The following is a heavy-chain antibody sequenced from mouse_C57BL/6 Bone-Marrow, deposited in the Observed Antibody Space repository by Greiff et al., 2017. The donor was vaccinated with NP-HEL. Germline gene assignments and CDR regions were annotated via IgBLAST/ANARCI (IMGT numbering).Heavy chain of an antibody. CDR3: ASQIYYYGSSYFYYAMDY. Sequence: VQLQQPGAELVKPGASVKLSCKASGYTFTSYWMQWVKQRPGQGLEWIGEIDPSDSYTNYNQKFKGKATLTVDKSSSKAYMQLSSLTSEDSAVYYCASQIYYYGSSYFYYAMDYWGQGTSVTVSS. V-gene: IGHV1-50*01. CDR2: IDPSDSYT. D-gene: IGHD1-1*01. J-gene: IGHJ4*01. CDR1: GYTFTSYW.